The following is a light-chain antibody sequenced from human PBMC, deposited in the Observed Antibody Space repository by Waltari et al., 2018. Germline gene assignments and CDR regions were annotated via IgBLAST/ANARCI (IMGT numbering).Light chain of an antibody. V-gene: IGKV3-11*01. CDR1: QGVTKY. Sequence: EIVLTQSPAILSLSPGERATLSCRPSQGVTKYLSWYQLKPGQAPRLLIYDASNRATGIPTRFSGSGSGTAFTLTISSLEPDDFAVYFCHLRSNWRYTFGQGTKLEIK. J-gene: IGKJ2*01. CDR2: DAS. CDR3: HLRSNWRYT.